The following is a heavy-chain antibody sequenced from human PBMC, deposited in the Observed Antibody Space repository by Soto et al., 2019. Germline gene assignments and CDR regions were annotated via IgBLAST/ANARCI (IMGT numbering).Heavy chain of an antibody. D-gene: IGHD1-26*01. Sequence: QVQLQESGSGLVKPSETLSLTCTVSGGSVSSGNYYWSWIRQPPGKGLEWIGYIFHTGTTNYNPSLKSRVTISLDTSMNQFSLKLSSVTPADTAVYHCTRAPVSGSYCFDFWGQGTPVTVSS. CDR1: GGSVSSGNYY. V-gene: IGHV4-61*01. CDR2: IFHTGTT. J-gene: IGHJ4*02. CDR3: TRAPVSGSYCFDF.